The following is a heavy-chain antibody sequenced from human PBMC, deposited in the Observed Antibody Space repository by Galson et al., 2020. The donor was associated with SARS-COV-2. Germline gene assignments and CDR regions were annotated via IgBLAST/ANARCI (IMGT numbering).Heavy chain of an antibody. J-gene: IGHJ4*02. V-gene: IGHV3-74*01. CDR3: ARGDMRNDYFDY. Sequence: GGSLRLSCAASGFTFHRYAMHWVRQAPGKGLVWVSRIYSEGSSTSYADSVKGRFTISGDDAKNTLYLHMRSLRAEDTAVYYCARGDMRNDYFDYWGQGTLVTVSS. D-gene: IGHD3-16*01. CDR2: IYSEGSST. CDR1: GFTFHRYA.